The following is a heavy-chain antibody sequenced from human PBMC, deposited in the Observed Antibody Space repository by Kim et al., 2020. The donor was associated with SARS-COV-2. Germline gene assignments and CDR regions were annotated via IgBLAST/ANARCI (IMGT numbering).Heavy chain of an antibody. V-gene: IGHV3-64D*06. Sequence: GVSLRLSCSGSGFTFSIYAMNWARQAPGKGLEYMSVINNNGGKAYYADSVKGRFIISRDNTKNTLYLQMSSLRPDDTAVYYCAANWNSDYWGQGTLVTVSS. D-gene: IGHD1-7*01. J-gene: IGHJ4*02. CDR3: AANWNSDY. CDR2: INNNGGKA. CDR1: GFTFSIYA.